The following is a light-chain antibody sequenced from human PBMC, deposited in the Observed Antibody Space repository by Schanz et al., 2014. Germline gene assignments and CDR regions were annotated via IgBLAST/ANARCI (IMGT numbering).Light chain of an antibody. CDR1: QSVSSN. CDR2: GAF. CDR3: QHRSNWPLMYT. Sequence: EIVITQSPATLSVSPGERVTLSCRASQSVSSNLAWYQQKPGQAPRLLIYGAFDRATGIPDRFSGSGSGTVFTLTISRLEPEDFAVYYCQHRSNWPLMYTFGQGTKLEIK. V-gene: IGKV3D-20*02. J-gene: IGKJ2*01.